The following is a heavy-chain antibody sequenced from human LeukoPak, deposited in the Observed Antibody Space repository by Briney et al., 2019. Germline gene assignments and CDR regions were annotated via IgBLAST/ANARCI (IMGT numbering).Heavy chain of an antibody. CDR3: ARGKAVAGGYYYYYYGMDV. V-gene: IGHV1-8*02. CDR1: GYTFTSYY. D-gene: IGHD6-19*01. J-gene: IGHJ6*02. Sequence: ASVKVSCKASGYTFTSYYMHWVRQATGQGLKWMGWMNPNSGNTGYAQKFQGRVTMTRNTSISTAYMELSSLRSEDTAVYYCARGKAVAGGYYYYYYGMDVRGQGTTVTVSS. CDR2: MNPNSGNT.